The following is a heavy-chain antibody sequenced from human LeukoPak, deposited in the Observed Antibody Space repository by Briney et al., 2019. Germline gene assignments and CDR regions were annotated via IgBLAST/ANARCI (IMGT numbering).Heavy chain of an antibody. CDR2: INSDGSST. J-gene: IGHJ3*02. V-gene: IGHV3-74*01. CDR1: GFTFSSYW. CDR3: ARDAGDYYDSSARAFDI. Sequence: GGSLRLSCAASGFTFSSYWMHWVRQAPGKGLVWVSRINSDGSSTSYADSVKGRLTISRDNAKNTLYLQMNSLRAEDTAVYYCARDAGDYYDSSARAFDIWGQGTMVTVSS. D-gene: IGHD3-22*01.